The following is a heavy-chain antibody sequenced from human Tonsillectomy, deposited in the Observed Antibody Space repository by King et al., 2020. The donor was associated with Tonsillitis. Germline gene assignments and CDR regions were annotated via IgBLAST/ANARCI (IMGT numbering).Heavy chain of an antibody. J-gene: IGHJ4*02. CDR1: GYTFTGYY. CDR3: ARGWINWTPRYFDY. V-gene: IGHV1-2*02. CDR2: IIPNSGDT. Sequence: QLVQSGAEVKKPGASVKVSYKASGYTFTGYYIHWVRQAPGQGLEWMGWIIPNSGDTNYAQKFQGRVTVTRDTSISTAYMELSRLRSDDTAVYYCARGWINWTPRYFDYGGQGTLVPVSS. D-gene: IGHD1-20*01.